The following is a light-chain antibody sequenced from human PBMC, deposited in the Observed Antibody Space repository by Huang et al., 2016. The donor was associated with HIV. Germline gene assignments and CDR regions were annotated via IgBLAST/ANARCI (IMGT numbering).Light chain of an antibody. Sequence: DIQMTQSPSSLSASVGDRVTITCRASQIISSDLNWYQQKPRKAPKLLIYAASNLQSGVPSRFSGSGSGTDFTLTISSLQPEDFATYYCQQSYSTPPENSFGQGTKLGIK. V-gene: IGKV1-39*01. J-gene: IGKJ2*01. CDR2: AAS. CDR3: QQSYSTPPENS. CDR1: QIISSD.